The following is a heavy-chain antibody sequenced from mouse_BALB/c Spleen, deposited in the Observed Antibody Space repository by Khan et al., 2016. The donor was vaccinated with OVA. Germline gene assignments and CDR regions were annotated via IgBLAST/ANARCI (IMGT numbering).Heavy chain of an antibody. J-gene: IGHJ3*01. V-gene: IGHV2-2*01. CDR2: IRSGGST. D-gene: IGHD2-14*01. Sequence: QVQLKESGPGLVQPSQSLSITCTVSGFSLNTYGIHWIRQSQGKGLEWLGVIRSGGSTDYHGAFITRLSITKDNSKSQAFIKMNSLQADDTNKYDCDRNTYMYVVTYWGQGTLVTVSA. CDR1: GFSLNTYG. CDR3: DRNTYMYVVTY.